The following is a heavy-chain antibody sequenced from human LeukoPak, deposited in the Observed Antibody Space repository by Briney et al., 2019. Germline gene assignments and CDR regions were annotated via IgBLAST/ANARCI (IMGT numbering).Heavy chain of an antibody. Sequence: SVKVSCKASGYTFTCYGISWVRQAPGQGLEWMGGIIPIFGTANYAQKFQGRVTITADESTSTAYMELSSLRSEDTAVYYCARALYSSGWYWYYFDYWGQGTLVTVSS. CDR1: GYTFTCYG. D-gene: IGHD6-19*01. J-gene: IGHJ4*02. CDR3: ARALYSSGWYWYYFDY. V-gene: IGHV1-69*13. CDR2: IIPIFGTA.